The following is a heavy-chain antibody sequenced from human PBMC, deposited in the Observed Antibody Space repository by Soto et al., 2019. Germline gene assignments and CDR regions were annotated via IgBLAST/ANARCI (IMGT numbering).Heavy chain of an antibody. Sequence: PSETLSLTCTVSGGSISSYYWSWIRQPPGKGLEWIGYIYYSGSTNYNPSLKSRVTISVDTSKNQFSLKLSSVTAADTAVYYCAREIDSGYERGDAFDIWGQGTMVTVSS. CDR3: AREIDSGYERGDAFDI. CDR2: IYYSGST. CDR1: GGSISSYY. D-gene: IGHD5-12*01. J-gene: IGHJ3*02. V-gene: IGHV4-59*01.